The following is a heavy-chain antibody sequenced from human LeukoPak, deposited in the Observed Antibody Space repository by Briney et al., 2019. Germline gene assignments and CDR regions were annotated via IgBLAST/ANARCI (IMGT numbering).Heavy chain of an antibody. J-gene: IGHJ4*02. CDR2: IYYSGRT. Sequence: PSETLSLTCTVSGGSISSSSYYWGWIRQPPGKGLEWIGSIYYSGRTYYNPSLKSRVTISVDTSKNQFSLKLTSVTAADTAVYYCARGALLGITMVRGGFYFDYWGQGTLVTVSS. CDR3: ARGALLGITMVRGGFYFDY. V-gene: IGHV4-39*01. CDR1: GGSISSSSYY. D-gene: IGHD3-10*01.